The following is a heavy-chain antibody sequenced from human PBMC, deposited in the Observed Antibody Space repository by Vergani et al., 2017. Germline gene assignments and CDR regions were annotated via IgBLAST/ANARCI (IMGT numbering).Heavy chain of an antibody. V-gene: IGHV2-5*04. CDR1: GFSLNTRGVS. CDR3: VYRKTEGGTTGCFYPFYYYDYMDV. Sequence: QITLKESGPTLVKPTQTLTLTCTFSGFSLNTRGVSVAWIRQPPGKALDWLALIYWNDDQHYSPSLNNRVTITKDTSKNQVVLTMTNMDYVDTGTYYCVYRKTEGGTTGCFYPFYYYDYMDVWGKGTTVTVSS. D-gene: IGHD1-7*01. CDR2: IYWNDDQ. J-gene: IGHJ6*03.